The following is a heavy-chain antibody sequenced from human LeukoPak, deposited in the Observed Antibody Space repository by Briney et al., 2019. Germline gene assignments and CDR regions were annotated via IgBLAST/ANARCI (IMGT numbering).Heavy chain of an antibody. CDR3: ARYGDIVVVPAAGEDAFDI. CDR1: GFTFSNYG. D-gene: IGHD2-2*01. V-gene: IGHV3-30*02. CDR2: IRYDGSEN. Sequence: GGSLRLSCAASGFTFSNYGMHWVRQAPGKGLEWVAFIRYDGSENYYADSVSGRFTISRDNSKNTLYLQMNSLRAEDTAVYYCARYGDIVVVPAAGEDAFDIWGQGTMVTVSS. J-gene: IGHJ3*02.